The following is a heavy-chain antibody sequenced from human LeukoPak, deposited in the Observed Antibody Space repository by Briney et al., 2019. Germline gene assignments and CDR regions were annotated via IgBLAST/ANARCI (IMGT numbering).Heavy chain of an antibody. CDR3: AKDWGMGDQLLRIDY. CDR1: GFTFSTYA. J-gene: IGHJ4*02. Sequence: GGSLRLSCTASGFTFSTYAMNWVRQAPGRGLEWVSGISGSGVSTYYADSVKGRFTISRDNSNNTLYLQMSSLGAEDTAVYYCAKDWGMGDQLLRIDYWGQGTLVTVSS. CDR2: ISGSGVST. D-gene: IGHD2-2*01. V-gene: IGHV3-23*01.